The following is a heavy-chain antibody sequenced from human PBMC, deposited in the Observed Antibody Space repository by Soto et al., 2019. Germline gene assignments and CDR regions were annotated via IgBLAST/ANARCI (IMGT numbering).Heavy chain of an antibody. V-gene: IGHV3-74*01. CDR1: GFIFKMYW. Sequence: PGGSLRVSCAASGFIFKMYWMHWVRQSPGKGLVWISRIYNDGTYSDYADSVRGRFTISRDNVNDTLYLQMNNLRAEDSGLYYCTRGPRPISTGTGAYWGLGTQVTVSS. CDR2: IYNDGTYS. D-gene: IGHD3-10*01. J-gene: IGHJ4*02. CDR3: TRGPRPISTGTGAY.